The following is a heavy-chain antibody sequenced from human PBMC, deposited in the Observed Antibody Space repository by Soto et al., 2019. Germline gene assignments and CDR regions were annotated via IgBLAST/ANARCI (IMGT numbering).Heavy chain of an antibody. CDR3: AKGSSTSRPYYFDY. D-gene: IGHD2-2*01. V-gene: IGHV3-23*01. CDR1: GFTFSNYA. Sequence: PGGSLRLSCSASGFTFSNYAMSWVRQAPGKGLEWSSAITGTGTDTYHADSVRARFTISRDNSKNTLFLQMNSLRAEDTAIYYCAKGSSTSRPYYFDYWGRGTLVTVSS. J-gene: IGHJ4*02. CDR2: ITGTGTDT.